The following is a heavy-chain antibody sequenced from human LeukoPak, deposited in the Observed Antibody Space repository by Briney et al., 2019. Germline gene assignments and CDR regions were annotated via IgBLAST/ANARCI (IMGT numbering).Heavy chain of an antibody. Sequence: ASVKVSCKASGYTFTSYYMHWVRQAPGQGVECMGWINPNSGGTNYAQKFQGRVTMTRDTSISTAYMELSRLRSDDTAVYYCARVIILRGYDFWSGYYMPFDYWGQGTLVTVSS. D-gene: IGHD3-3*01. CDR1: GYTFTSYY. J-gene: IGHJ4*02. CDR2: INPNSGGT. V-gene: IGHV1-2*02. CDR3: ARVIILRGYDFWSGYYMPFDY.